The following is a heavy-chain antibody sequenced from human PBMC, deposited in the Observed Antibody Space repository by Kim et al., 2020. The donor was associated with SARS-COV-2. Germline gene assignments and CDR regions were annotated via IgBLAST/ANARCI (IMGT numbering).Heavy chain of an antibody. V-gene: IGHV1-2*04. CDR1: GYTFTGYY. J-gene: IGHJ6*02. CDR2: INPNSGGT. D-gene: IGHD2-15*01. Sequence: ASVKVSCKASGYTFTGYYMHWVRQAPGQGLEWMGWINPNSGGTNYAQKFQGWVTMTRDTSISTAYMELSRLRSDDTAVYYCARGRRVDKYYYYGMDVWGQGTTVTASS. CDR3: ARGRRVDKYYYYGMDV.